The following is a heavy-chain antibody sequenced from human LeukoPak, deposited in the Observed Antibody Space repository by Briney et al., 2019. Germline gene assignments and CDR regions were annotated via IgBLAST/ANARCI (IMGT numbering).Heavy chain of an antibody. J-gene: IGHJ6*03. D-gene: IGHD2-2*01. CDR2: IKKDGSRK. CDR3: ARDQGRYCSSTSCPSLYYYYMDV. CDR1: GFTFSSYW. Sequence: GGSLRLSCAASGFTFSSYWMSWVRQAPGKGRGWVANIKKDGSRKYYVDSVKGRFTISRDNAKNSLYLQMNSLRAEDTAVYYCARDQGRYCSSTSCPSLYYYYMDVWGKGTTVTVSS. V-gene: IGHV3-7*01.